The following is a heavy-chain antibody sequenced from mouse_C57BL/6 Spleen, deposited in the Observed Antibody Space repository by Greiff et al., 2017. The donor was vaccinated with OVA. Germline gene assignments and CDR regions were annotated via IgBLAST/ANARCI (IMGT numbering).Heavy chain of an antibody. V-gene: IGHV5-17*01. CDR1: GFTFSDSG. D-gene: IGHD1-2*01. Sequence: EVQVVESGGGLVKPGGSLKLSCAASGFTFSDSGMHWVRQAPEKGLEWVAYISSGSSTIYYADTVKGRFTISRDNAKTTLFLQMTSLRSEDTAMYYCARWLPDYWGQGTTRTVAS. J-gene: IGHJ2*01. CDR2: ISSGSSTI. CDR3: ARWLPDY.